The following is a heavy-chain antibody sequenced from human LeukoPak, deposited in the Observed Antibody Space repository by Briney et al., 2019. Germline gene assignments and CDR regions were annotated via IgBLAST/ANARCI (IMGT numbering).Heavy chain of an antibody. V-gene: IGHV1-8*01. CDR1: GYTFTSYD. D-gene: IGHD6-6*01. Sequence: ASVKVSCKASGYTFTSYDINWVRQATGQGLEWMGWMNPNSGNTGYAQKFQGRVTMTRNTSISTAYMELSSLRSEDTAVYYCARAYSSSSHYYYYYYMDVWGKGTTVTVSS. J-gene: IGHJ6*03. CDR3: ARAYSSSSHYYYYYYMDV. CDR2: MNPNSGNT.